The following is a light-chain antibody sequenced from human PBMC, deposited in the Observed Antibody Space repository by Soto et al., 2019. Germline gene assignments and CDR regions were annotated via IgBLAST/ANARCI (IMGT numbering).Light chain of an antibody. CDR1: QSVGNN. CDR3: QQYNNSPLT. J-gene: IGKJ4*01. CDR2: GAS. V-gene: IGKV3-15*01. Sequence: EVVLTQSPGTLSLSPGERATLSCRASQSVGNNLAWYQQKPGQAPRLLIYGASTRATGIPARLSGSGSGTEFTLTISSLQSEDFAVYYCQQYNNSPLTFGGGTKVDIK.